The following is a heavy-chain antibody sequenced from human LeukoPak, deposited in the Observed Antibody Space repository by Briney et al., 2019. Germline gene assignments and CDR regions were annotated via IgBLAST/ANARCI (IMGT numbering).Heavy chain of an antibody. CDR2: VSTNDGNT. V-gene: IGHV1-18*01. D-gene: IGHD3-22*01. J-gene: IGHJ4*02. CDR1: GYTFTNYH. CDR3: TRAPPGMTMMTDY. Sequence: ASVRVSCKASGYTFTNYHIAWVREAPGQGLEWMGWVSTNDGNTVYAQRLQGRVTMTTDTSTSVAYMELRSLTSDDTAVYYCTRAPPGMTMMTDYWGQGTLVTVSS.